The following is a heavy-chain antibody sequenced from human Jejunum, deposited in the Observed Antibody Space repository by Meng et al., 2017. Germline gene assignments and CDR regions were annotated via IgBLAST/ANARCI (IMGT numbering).Heavy chain of an antibody. J-gene: IGHJ4*02. D-gene: IGHD7-27*01. V-gene: IGHV4-61*01. CDR1: GGCSSRGSYY. Sequence: QVRLQQSGRGPSGPSESTSLTCTGSGGCSSRGSYYWPRVREPPGKGVEWIGYNFDNGRTNYNPALKSRVTMSVDTSMNQFSLKLSSVTAADTAVYYCARDTWGSIDYWGPGALVTVSS. CDR2: NFDNGRT. CDR3: ARDTWGSIDY.